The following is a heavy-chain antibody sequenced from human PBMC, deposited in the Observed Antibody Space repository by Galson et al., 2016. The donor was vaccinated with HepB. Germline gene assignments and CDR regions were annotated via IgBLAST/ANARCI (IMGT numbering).Heavy chain of an antibody. V-gene: IGHV3-21*01. CDR2: ISSSSSXI. D-gene: IGHD2-8*01. CDR3: AGDYELMGDAFDI. Sequence: SLXXXCAASGXXFSXXXMNXXXQAXXKGLEWVSSISSSSSXIYYADSVKGRFTISRDNAKNSLYLQMNRLRAEDTAVYYCAGDYELMGDAFDIWGQGTMVTVSS. J-gene: IGHJ3*02. CDR1: GXXFSXXX.